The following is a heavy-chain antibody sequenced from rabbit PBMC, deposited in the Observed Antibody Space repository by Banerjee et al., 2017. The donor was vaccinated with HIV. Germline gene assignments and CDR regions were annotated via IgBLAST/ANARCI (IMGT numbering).Heavy chain of an antibody. J-gene: IGHJ4*01. CDR1: GIDFSSYA. D-gene: IGHD6-1*01. V-gene: IGHV1S47*01. Sequence: QEQLVESGGGLVTLGGSLKLSCKASGIDFSSYAINWVRQAPGKGLEWIGCIYTGDGSTDYASWVNGRFTISLDNAQNTVFLQMTSLTAADTATYFCVRVGYIYGYSGYAYATFNLWGPGTLVTVS. CDR3: VRVGYIYGYSGYAYATFNL. CDR2: IYTGDGST.